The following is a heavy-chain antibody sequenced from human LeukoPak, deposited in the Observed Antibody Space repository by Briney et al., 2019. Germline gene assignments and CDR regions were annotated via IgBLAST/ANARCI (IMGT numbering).Heavy chain of an antibody. Sequence: PGGSLRLSCAASGFTFSSYWMSWVRQAPGKGLEWVSYISSSSSTIYYADSVKGRFTISRDNAKNSLYLQMNSLRAEDTAVYYCARDRYGDSTGVVDYWGQGTLVTVSS. V-gene: IGHV3-48*04. CDR2: ISSSSSTI. CDR1: GFTFSSYW. J-gene: IGHJ4*02. CDR3: ARDRYGDSTGVVDY. D-gene: IGHD4-17*01.